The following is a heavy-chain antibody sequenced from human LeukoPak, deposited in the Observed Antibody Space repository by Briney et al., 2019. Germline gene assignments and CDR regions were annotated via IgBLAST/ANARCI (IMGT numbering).Heavy chain of an antibody. V-gene: IGHV4-34*01. J-gene: IGHJ6*02. CDR2: INHSGST. Sequence: PSETLSLTCAVYSGSFSGYYWSWIRQPPGKGLEWIGEINHSGSTNYNPSLKSRVTISVDTSKNQFSLKLSSVTAADTAVYYCASLPGLPRYYYYGMDVWGQGTTVTVSS. CDR3: ASLPGLPRYYYYGMDV. CDR1: SGSFSGYY.